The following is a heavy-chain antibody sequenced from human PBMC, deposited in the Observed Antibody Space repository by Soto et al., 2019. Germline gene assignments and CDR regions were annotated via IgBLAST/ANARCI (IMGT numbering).Heavy chain of an antibody. V-gene: IGHV4-39*01. D-gene: IGHD3-16*01. CDR2: IDYSGST. J-gene: IGHJ4*02. CDR3: ARLLGGIAK. Sequence: QLQLQESGPGLVKPSETLSLTCTVSGGSISSSSYYWGWIRQPPGKGLEWIGSIDYSGSTYYNPSLKSRLTISVDTSKNQFSLKLSSVTAADTAVYYCARLLGGIAKWGQGTLVTVSS. CDR1: GGSISSSSYY.